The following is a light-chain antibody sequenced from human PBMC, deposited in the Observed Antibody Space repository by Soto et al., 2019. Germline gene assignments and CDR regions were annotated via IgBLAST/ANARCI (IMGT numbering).Light chain of an antibody. CDR2: ATS. CDR1: QSVSSSY. V-gene: IGKV3-20*01. Sequence: EIVLTQSPGTLSLSPGERATLSCRASQSVSSSYLAWYQQKPGQPPRLVMYATSSRATGIPARFSGSGSGKLFTLTISILVPEDYAVYYCQQYGSSSSTFGQGTKVDIK. J-gene: IGKJ1*01. CDR3: QQYGSSSST.